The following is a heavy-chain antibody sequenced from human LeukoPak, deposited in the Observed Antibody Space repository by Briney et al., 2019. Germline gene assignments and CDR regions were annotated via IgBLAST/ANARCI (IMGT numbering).Heavy chain of an antibody. Sequence: GGSLRLSCAASGFTFSSHAMSWVRQAPGKGLEWVSVISNSGSVTHYADSVKGRFTISRDKSNMPHLQMDNLRAEDTAMYYCVKGGRICSSSTCRVDYWGQGTLVTVSS. D-gene: IGHD2-2*01. CDR3: VKGGRICSSSTCRVDY. J-gene: IGHJ4*02. CDR2: ISNSGSVT. V-gene: IGHV3-23*01. CDR1: GFTFSSHA.